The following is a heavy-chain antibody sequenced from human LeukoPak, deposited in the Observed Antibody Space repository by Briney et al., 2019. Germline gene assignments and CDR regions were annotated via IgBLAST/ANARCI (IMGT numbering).Heavy chain of an antibody. CDR2: IFPGDSDT. Sequence: GESLKISCKGSGYSFTSYWIGWVRQMPGKGLEWMGIIFPGDSDTRYSPSLQGQVTMSVDKSINTAYIQWNSLKASDTVMYYCARLRWFDYWGQGTLVTVSS. D-gene: IGHD4-23*01. V-gene: IGHV5-51*01. CDR3: ARLRWFDY. J-gene: IGHJ4*02. CDR1: GYSFTSYW.